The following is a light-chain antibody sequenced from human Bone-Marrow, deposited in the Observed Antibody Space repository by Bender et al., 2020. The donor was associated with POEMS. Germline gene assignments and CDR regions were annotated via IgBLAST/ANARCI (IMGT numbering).Light chain of an antibody. Sequence: QSALAQPASVSGSPGQSITISCTGTNSDVGTYNLVSWYQQHPGKAPKLLIYEVSKRPSGVPDRFSGSKFGNTASLTVSGLQGEDEADYYCSSYTSSSTVFGGGTKLTVL. CDR2: EVS. CDR3: SSYTSSSTV. J-gene: IGLJ3*02. V-gene: IGLV2-14*02. CDR1: NSDVGTYNL.